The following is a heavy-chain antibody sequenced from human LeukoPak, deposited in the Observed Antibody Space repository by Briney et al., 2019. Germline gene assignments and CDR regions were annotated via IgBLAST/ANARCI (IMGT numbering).Heavy chain of an antibody. V-gene: IGHV5-51*01. CDR3: ARGPTYSPYYYYGMDV. CDR2: IYPGDSDT. J-gene: IGHJ6*02. Sequence: GESLKISCKGSGYSFTSYWIGWVRQMPGKGLEWMGIIYPGDSDTRYSPSFQGQVTISADKSISTAYLQWSSLKASDTAMYYCARGPTYSPYYYYGMDVWGQGTTVTVSS. CDR1: GYSFTSYW. D-gene: IGHD5-18*01.